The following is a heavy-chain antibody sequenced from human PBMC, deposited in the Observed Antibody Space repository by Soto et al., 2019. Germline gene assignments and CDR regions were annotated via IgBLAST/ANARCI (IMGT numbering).Heavy chain of an antibody. CDR1: GGSISSGGYY. D-gene: IGHD5-12*01. V-gene: IGHV4-61*08. J-gene: IGHJ4*02. CDR2: IYFSGNT. CDR3: ARHVTGVATTFDY. Sequence: SETLSLTCTVSGGSISSGGYYWSWIRQPPGKGLEWIAYIYFSGNTSYNPSLKSRVTISVDTSKNQVSLKLISVTAADTAVYYCARHVTGVATTFDYWGQGSLVTVSS.